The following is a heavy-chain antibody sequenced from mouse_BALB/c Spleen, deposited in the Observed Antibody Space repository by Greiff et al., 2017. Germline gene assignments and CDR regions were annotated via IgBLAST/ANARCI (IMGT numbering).Heavy chain of an antibody. CDR3: AREVPLYAMDY. Sequence: EVQLQQSGPGLVKPSQSLSLTCTVTGYSITSDYAWNWIRQFPGNKLEWMGYISYSGSTSYNPSLKSRISITRDTSKNQFFLQLNSVTTEDTATYYCAREVPLYAMDYWGQGTSVTVSS. V-gene: IGHV3-2*02. CDR2: ISYSGST. CDR1: GYSITSDYA. D-gene: IGHD2-14*01. J-gene: IGHJ4*01.